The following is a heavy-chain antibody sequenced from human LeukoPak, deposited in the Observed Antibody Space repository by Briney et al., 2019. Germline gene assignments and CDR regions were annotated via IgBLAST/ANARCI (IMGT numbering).Heavy chain of an antibody. J-gene: IGHJ4*02. D-gene: IGHD6-6*01. CDR3: ARGTGIARPDY. CDR1: GFTFNNYA. CDR2: ISNSGGNT. Sequence: GGSLRLSCAASGFTFNNYAMTWVRQAPGKGLEWVSAISNSGGNTYYADSLKGRFTISRDNSNNTLYLQMYGLRAEDTAVYYCARGTGIARPDYWGQGTLVTVSS. V-gene: IGHV3-23*01.